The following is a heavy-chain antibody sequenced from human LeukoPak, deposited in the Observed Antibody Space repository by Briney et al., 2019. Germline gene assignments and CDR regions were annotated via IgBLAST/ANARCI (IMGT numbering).Heavy chain of an antibody. D-gene: IGHD6-19*01. CDR2: IGYDGSTE. V-gene: IGHV3-33*03. Sequence: GRSLRLSCAASGFTFSSDGMHWVRQAPGKGLEWVAVIGYDGSTEYYADSVKGRFTISRDNSKNTLHLQTNSLRAEDTGVYYCAKEYSSGRIDYWGQGTLVTVSS. CDR1: GFTFSSDG. J-gene: IGHJ4*02. CDR3: AKEYSSGRIDY.